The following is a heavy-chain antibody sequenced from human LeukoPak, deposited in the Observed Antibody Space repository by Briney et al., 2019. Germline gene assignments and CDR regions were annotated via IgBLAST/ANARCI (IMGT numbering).Heavy chain of an antibody. D-gene: IGHD2-2*01. Sequence: ASVKVSCKASGYTFTGYYMHWVRQAPRQGLEWMGWINPNSGGTNYAQKFQGRVTMTRDTSISTAYMELSRLRSDDTAVYYCARDPEYCSSTSCYLDYYYYYMDVWGKGTTVTVAS. J-gene: IGHJ6*03. V-gene: IGHV1-2*02. CDR1: GYTFTGYY. CDR3: ARDPEYCSSTSCYLDYYYYYMDV. CDR2: INPNSGGT.